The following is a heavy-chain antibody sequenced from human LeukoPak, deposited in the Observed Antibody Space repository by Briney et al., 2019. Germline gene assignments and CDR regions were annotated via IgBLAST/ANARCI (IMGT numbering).Heavy chain of an antibody. CDR2: MNPNSGNT. V-gene: IGHV1-8*01. D-gene: IGHD5-18*01. CDR1: GYTFTSYD. J-gene: IGHJ4*02. Sequence: GASVKVSCKASGYTFTSYDINWVRQATGQGLEWMGWMNPNSGNTGYAQKFQGRVTMTRNTSISTAYMELSSLRSEDTAVYYCASPDTAMVEDYFDYWGQGTLVTVSS. CDR3: ASPDTAMVEDYFDY.